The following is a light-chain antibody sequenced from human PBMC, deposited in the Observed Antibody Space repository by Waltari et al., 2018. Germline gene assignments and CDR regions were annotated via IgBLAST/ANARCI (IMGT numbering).Light chain of an antibody. Sequence: QSVLTPPPSASGAPGQRVTISCSGSSSNVGNNVVNWYQQIPGTAPKLLIYMNDQRTSGVPVRVAGSKAGTSASLAISGLQSEDEGDDYCASWDDSPNGRWVFGGGTKLTVL. J-gene: IGLJ3*02. CDR2: MND. CDR1: SSNVGNNV. V-gene: IGLV1-44*01. CDR3: ASWDDSPNGRWV.